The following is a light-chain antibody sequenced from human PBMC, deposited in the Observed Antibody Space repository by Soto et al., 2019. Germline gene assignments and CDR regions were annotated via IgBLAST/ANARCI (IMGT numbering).Light chain of an antibody. CDR3: QQRSNWLRT. V-gene: IGKV3-11*01. CDR2: DAS. Sequence: EIVLTQSPATPSLSPGERATLSCRASQSVSSYLAWYQQKPGQAPRLLIYDASNRATGIPARFSGSGSGTDFTLTISSLEPEDFAVYYCQQRSNWLRTFGGGTKVDIK. CDR1: QSVSSY. J-gene: IGKJ4*01.